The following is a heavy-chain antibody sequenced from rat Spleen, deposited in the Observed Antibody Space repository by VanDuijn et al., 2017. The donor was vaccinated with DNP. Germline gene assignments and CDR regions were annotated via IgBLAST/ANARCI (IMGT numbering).Heavy chain of an antibody. V-gene: IGHV5S13*01. CDR2: ISVSGGNT. D-gene: IGHD4-3*01. CDR1: GFNFSNYD. Sequence: EVQLVESGGGLVQPGRSLKFSCAASGFNFSNYDMAWVRQAPTKGLEWVASISVSGGNTYYPDSVKGRFTISRDNAKNTLYLQMNSLRSKDMATYYCVRWNSGHFDYWGQGVMVTVSS. CDR3: VRWNSGHFDY. J-gene: IGHJ2*01.